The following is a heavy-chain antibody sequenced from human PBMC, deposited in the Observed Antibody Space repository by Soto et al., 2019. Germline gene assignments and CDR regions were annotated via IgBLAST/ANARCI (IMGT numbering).Heavy chain of an antibody. D-gene: IGHD2-2*01. CDR2: ISLYSDGT. CDR1: CYTFSNYG. CDR3: ARVVPGAEAWFGP. V-gene: IGHV1-18*01. J-gene: IGHJ5*02. Sequence: RXSVKVSFKTSCYTFSNYGITWVRQAPGQPLEWLGWISLYSDGTNYAQKFQGRVSMTTDTSTTTAYMELRSLRSDDTAVYYCARVVPGAEAWFGPWGQGTLVTVSS.